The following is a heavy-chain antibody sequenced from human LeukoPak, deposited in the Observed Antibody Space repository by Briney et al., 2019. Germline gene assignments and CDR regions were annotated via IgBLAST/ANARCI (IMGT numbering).Heavy chain of an antibody. CDR3: TKEGATGSRYNFDH. CDR2: ISDDGRTE. J-gene: IGHJ4*02. D-gene: IGHD2-15*01. CDR1: GFTFSSHG. V-gene: IGHV3-30*18. Sequence: PGRSLRLSCAASGFTFSSHGMHWVRQAPGKGLEWVAVISDDGRTEYYADSVKGRFTISRDNSKNTVSLQMNSLRDDDTAVFYCTKEGATGSRYNFDHWGQGTLVTVSS.